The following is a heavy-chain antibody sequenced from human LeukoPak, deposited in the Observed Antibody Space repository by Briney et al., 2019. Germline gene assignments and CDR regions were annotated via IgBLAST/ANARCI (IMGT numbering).Heavy chain of an antibody. CDR2: IYYSGST. Sequence: SETLSLTCTVSGGSISSYYWSWIRQPPGKGLEWIGYIYYSGSTNYNPSLKSRVTISVDTSKNQFSLKLSSVTAADTAVYYCARHMSYYDFWSGYYGNAFDIWGQGTMVTVSS. J-gene: IGHJ3*02. CDR3: ARHMSYYDFWSGYYGNAFDI. V-gene: IGHV4-59*08. D-gene: IGHD3-3*01. CDR1: GGSISSYY.